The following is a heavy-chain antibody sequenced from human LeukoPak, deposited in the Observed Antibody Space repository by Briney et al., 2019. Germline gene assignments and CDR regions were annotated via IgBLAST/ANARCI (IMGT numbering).Heavy chain of an antibody. CDR1: GYSISSGYY. D-gene: IGHD3-9*01. Sequence: SETLSLTCAVSGYSISSGYYWGWIRQPPGKGLEWIGSIYHSGSTYYNPSLKSRVTISVDTSKNQFSLKLSSVTAADTAVYYCAAEYYDILTGYYRVRALDIWGQGTMVTVSS. J-gene: IGHJ3*02. CDR3: AAEYYDILTGYYRVRALDI. CDR2: IYHSGST. V-gene: IGHV4-38-2*01.